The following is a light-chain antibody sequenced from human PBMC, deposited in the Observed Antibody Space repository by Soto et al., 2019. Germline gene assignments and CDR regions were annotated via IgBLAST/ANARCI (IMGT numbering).Light chain of an antibody. Sequence: EIVMTQSPATLSVSPGERATLSCRASQSVSSSYLAWYQQKPGQAPRLLIYGASSRATGIPDRFSGSGSGTDFTLTISRLEPEDFAMYYCQQYGSSPPTFGQGTRLEIK. J-gene: IGKJ5*01. V-gene: IGKV3-20*01. CDR1: QSVSSSY. CDR2: GAS. CDR3: QQYGSSPPT.